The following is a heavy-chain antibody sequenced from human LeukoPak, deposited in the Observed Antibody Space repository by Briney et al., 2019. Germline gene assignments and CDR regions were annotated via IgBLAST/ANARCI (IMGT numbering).Heavy chain of an antibody. J-gene: IGHJ5*02. CDR1: KFTFSSYG. CDR3: ARDLGQYYDTSDNWFDP. D-gene: IGHD3-22*01. CDR2: IRYDGSNK. Sequence: GGSLRLSCAASKFTFSSYGMHWVRQAPGKGLKWVAFIRYDGSNKSYADSVKGRFTISRDNAKNTLNLQMNSLRAEDTAVYYCARDLGQYYDTSDNWFDPWGQGTLVTVSS. V-gene: IGHV3-30*02.